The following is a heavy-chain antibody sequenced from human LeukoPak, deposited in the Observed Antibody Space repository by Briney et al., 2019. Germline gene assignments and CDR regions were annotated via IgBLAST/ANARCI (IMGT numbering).Heavy chain of an antibody. CDR1: GASISSSHW. CDR3: AKGPYYYGSGNYYNPFDP. CDR2: IYHSGST. D-gene: IGHD3-10*01. J-gene: IGHJ5*02. V-gene: IGHV4-4*02. Sequence: SETLSLTCAVSGASISSSHWWSWVRQPPGKGLEWIGEIYHSGSTNYNPSLKSRVTISVDKSNDQFSLKLSPVTAADTAVYYCAKGPYYYGSGNYYNPFDPWGQGTLVTVSS.